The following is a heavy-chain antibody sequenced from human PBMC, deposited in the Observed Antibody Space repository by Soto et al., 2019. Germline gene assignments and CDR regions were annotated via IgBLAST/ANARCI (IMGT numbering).Heavy chain of an antibody. CDR2: ISYDGSNK. D-gene: IGHD6-13*01. J-gene: IGHJ6*02. CDR3: ARDLFARPRAPVISSSWYRGEQWLVTGMDV. CDR1: GFTFSSYA. V-gene: IGHV3-30-3*01. Sequence: GGSLRLSCAASGFTFSSYAMHWVRQAPGKGLEWVAVISYDGSNKYYADSVKGRFTISRDNSKNTLYLQMNSLRAEDTAVYYCARDLFARPRAPVISSSWYRGEQWLVTGMDVWGQGTTVTVSS.